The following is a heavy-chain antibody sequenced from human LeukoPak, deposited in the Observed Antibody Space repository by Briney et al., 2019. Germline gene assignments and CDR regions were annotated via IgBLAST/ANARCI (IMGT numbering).Heavy chain of an antibody. J-gene: IGHJ4*02. Sequence: PSETLSLTCTVSGGSISSYYWTWLRQPPGKGLEWIGYIYYRVTSDYNPSLKSRVTMSVHMSTRQISLKLSSVTAADTAVYYCARAVGGDGSGSLWGPGTLVTVSS. D-gene: IGHD3-10*01. CDR1: GGSISSYY. V-gene: IGHV4-59*01. CDR2: IYYRVTS. CDR3: ARAVGGDGSGSL.